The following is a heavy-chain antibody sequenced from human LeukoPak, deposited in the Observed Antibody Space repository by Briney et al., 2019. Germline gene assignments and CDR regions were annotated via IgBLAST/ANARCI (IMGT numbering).Heavy chain of an antibody. V-gene: IGHV1-69*05. CDR3: AREARYDSSGYYYRAFDY. D-gene: IGHD3-22*01. CDR2: IIPIFGTA. CDR1: GGTFSSYA. J-gene: IGHJ4*02. Sequence: SVKVSXKASGGTFSSYAISWVRQAPGQGLEWMGRIIPIFGTANYAQKFQGGVTITTDESTSTAYMELSSLRSEDTAVYYCAREARYDSSGYYYRAFDYWGQGTLVTVSS.